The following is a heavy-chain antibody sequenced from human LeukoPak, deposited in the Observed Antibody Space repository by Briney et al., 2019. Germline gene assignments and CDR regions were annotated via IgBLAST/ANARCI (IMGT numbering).Heavy chain of an antibody. Sequence: SETLSLTCTVSGASFNSDDQYWNWIRQSPGKGLEWIGSIHPSGMLYNNPSLEGRVTMSRDTSKNQFSLNLNSVTAADTAAYFCSRGLDSRKLGYWGQGILVTVSS. J-gene: IGHJ4*02. CDR2: IHPSGML. V-gene: IGHV4-31*03. D-gene: IGHD3-22*01. CDR3: SRGLDSRKLGY. CDR1: GASFNSDDQY.